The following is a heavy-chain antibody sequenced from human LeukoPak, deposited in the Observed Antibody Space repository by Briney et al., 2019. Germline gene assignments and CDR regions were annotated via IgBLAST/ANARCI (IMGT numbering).Heavy chain of an antibody. D-gene: IGHD1-26*01. J-gene: IGHJ4*02. CDR3: AKGVYGGSSGGFYFDY. Sequence: GGSLRLSCAASGLTFSSSGMHWVRQAPGKGLEWVAFIRYDETNKHYADSVKGRFTISRDNSKNTLYLKTNSLRSEDTAVYYCAKGVYGGSSGGFYFDYWGQGALVTVSS. CDR1: GLTFSSSG. V-gene: IGHV3-30*02. CDR2: IRYDETNK.